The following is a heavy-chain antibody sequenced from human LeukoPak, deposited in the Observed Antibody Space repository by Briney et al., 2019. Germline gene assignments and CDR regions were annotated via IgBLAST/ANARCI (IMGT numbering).Heavy chain of an antibody. D-gene: IGHD5-18*01. CDR1: GGSISSYY. J-gene: IGHJ6*02. V-gene: IGHV4-59*01. Sequence: KPSETLSLTCTVSGGSISSYYWSWIRQPPGKGLEWIGYIYYSGSTNYNPSLKSRVTISVDTSKNQFSLKLSSVTAADTAVYYCARGVDTAIWGMDVWGQGTTVTVSS. CDR3: ARGVDTAIWGMDV. CDR2: IYYSGST.